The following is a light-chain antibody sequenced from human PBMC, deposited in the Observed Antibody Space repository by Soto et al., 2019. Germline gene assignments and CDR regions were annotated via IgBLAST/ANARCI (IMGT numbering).Light chain of an antibody. CDR2: DAS. CDR3: QQYNSYWT. Sequence: DIQMTQSPSTLSASLGDRVTITCRASQSISSSLAWYQQKPGKAPKLLIYDASSLESGVPSRFSGSGSGTEFTLTISSLQSDDFATYYCQQYNSYWTFGQGTKVDIK. J-gene: IGKJ1*01. CDR1: QSISSS. V-gene: IGKV1-5*01.